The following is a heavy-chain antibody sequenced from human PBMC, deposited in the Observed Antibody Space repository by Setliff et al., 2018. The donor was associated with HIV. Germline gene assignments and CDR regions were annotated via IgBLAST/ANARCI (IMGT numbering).Heavy chain of an antibody. J-gene: IGHJ4*02. CDR1: GGSISSYY. CDR2: INHSGST. V-gene: IGHV4-34*01. CDR3: ASAGSGTRAPPRY. D-gene: IGHD1-1*01. Sequence: SETLSLTCTVSGGSISSYYWNWIRQPPGKGLEWIGEINHSGSTNYNPSLKSRVTISVDTSKNQFSLKLSSVTAADTAVYYCASAGSGTRAPPRYWGQGTLVTVSS.